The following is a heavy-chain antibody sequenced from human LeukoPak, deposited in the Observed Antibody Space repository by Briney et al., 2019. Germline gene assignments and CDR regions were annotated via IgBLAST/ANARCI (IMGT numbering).Heavy chain of an antibody. Sequence: SETLSLTCTVSGGSISSSSYYWGWIRQPPGKGLEWIGSIYYSGSTYYNPYLKNLFYISVDTSKQQFSLKLRSVTAADTAVYSCAREGLPPSYYDFWSGYYRDQNWFDPWGQGTLVTVSS. CDR2: IYYSGST. CDR1: GGSISSSSYY. CDR3: AREGLPPSYYDFWSGYYRDQNWFDP. D-gene: IGHD3-3*01. J-gene: IGHJ5*02. V-gene: IGHV4-39*07.